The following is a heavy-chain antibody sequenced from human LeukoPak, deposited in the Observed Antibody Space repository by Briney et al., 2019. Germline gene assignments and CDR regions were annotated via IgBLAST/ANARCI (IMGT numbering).Heavy chain of an antibody. Sequence: GGSLRLSCAASGFTFTTYVMHWVRQAPGKGLMWVSRISHDGTVTSYADSVKGRFTISRDNAKNTLYLQMNSLKTEDTAVYYCTTCTGGSCYSDYWGQGTLVTVSS. CDR1: GFTFTTYV. CDR2: ISHDGTVT. D-gene: IGHD2-15*01. J-gene: IGHJ4*02. V-gene: IGHV3-74*01. CDR3: TTCTGGSCYSDY.